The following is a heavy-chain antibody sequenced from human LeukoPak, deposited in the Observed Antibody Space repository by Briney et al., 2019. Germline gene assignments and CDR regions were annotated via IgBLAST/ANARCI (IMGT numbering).Heavy chain of an antibody. V-gene: IGHV3-66*01. J-gene: IGHJ4*02. CDR3: ASGRDGYNLVHYFDY. CDR1: GFTVSSNY. D-gene: IGHD5-24*01. CDR2: IYSGGST. Sequence: GGSLRLSCAASGFTVSSNYMSWVRQAPGKGLEWVSVIYSGGSTYYADSVKGRFTISRDNSKNTLYLQMNSLRAEDTAVYYCASGRDGYNLVHYFDYWGQGTLVTVSS.